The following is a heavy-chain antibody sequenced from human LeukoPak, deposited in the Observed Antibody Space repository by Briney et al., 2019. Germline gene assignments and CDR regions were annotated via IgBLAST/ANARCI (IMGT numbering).Heavy chain of an antibody. CDR2: ISYDGSTK. CDR3: AKGPDTYTEGLFYGMDV. CDR1: GFTFSIYG. D-gene: IGHD1-14*01. J-gene: IGHJ6*02. V-gene: IGHV3-30*18. Sequence: GGSLRLSCAASGFTFSIYGMHWVRQAPGKGPEWVALISYDGSTKYYADSVKGRFAISRDNSRNTLYLQMNGLRTEDTAVYYCAKGPDTYTEGLFYGMDVWGQGTTVTVSS.